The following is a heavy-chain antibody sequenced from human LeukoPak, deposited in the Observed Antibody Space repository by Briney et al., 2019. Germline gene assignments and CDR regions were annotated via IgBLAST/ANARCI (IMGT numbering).Heavy chain of an antibody. CDR3: AREGNGDAFDI. CDR1: GYTFTGYY. V-gene: IGHV1-18*04. Sequence: ASVKVSCKASGYTFTGYYMHWVRQAPGQGLEWMGWISAYNGNTNYAQKLQGRVTMTTDTSTSTAYMELRSLRSDDTAVYYCAREGNGDAFDIWGQGTMVTVSS. D-gene: IGHD2-8*01. CDR2: ISAYNGNT. J-gene: IGHJ3*02.